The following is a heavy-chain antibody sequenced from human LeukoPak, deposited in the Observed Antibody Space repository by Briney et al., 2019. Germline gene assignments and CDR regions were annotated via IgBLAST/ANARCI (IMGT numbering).Heavy chain of an antibody. CDR2: IYYSGTT. CDR3: ARDATGMGNYFNY. V-gene: IGHV4-39*07. J-gene: IGHJ4*02. CDR1: GGSISSSPYY. Sequence: SETLSLTCTVSGGSISSSPYYWGWIRQPPGKGLEWIGSIYYSGTTHYSPSLESRVTISVDTSKNQFSLKLSSVTAADTAVYYCARDATGMGNYFNYWGQGTLVTVSS. D-gene: IGHD3-10*01.